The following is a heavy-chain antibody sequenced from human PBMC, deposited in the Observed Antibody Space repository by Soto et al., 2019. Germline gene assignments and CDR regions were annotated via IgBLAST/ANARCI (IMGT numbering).Heavy chain of an antibody. CDR2: ISWSSGSI. CDR1: GFTFDDYA. V-gene: IGHV3-9*01. D-gene: IGHD7-27*01. CDR3: AKDMEQNLDWGDMDV. J-gene: IGHJ6*02. Sequence: EVQLVESGGGLVQPGGSLRLSCAASGFTFDDYAMHWVRQAPGKGLEWVSGISWSSGSIGYADSVKGRFTISRDTAKNSLYLQMNSLRAEDTALYYCAKDMEQNLDWGDMDVWGQGTTVTVSS.